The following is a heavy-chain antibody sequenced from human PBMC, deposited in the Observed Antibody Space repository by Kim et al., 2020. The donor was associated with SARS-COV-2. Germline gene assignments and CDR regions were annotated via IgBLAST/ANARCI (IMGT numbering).Heavy chain of an antibody. CDR3: AKAGCGGSCYGGDWFDP. CDR2: ISWNSGSI. Sequence: GGSLRLSCAASGFTFDDYAMHWVRQAPGKGLEWVSGISWNSGSIGYADSVKGRFTISRDNAKNSLYLQMNSLRAEDTALYYYAKAGCGGSCYGGDWFDP. V-gene: IGHV3-9*01. J-gene: IGHJ5*02. CDR1: GFTFDDYA. D-gene: IGHD2-15*01.